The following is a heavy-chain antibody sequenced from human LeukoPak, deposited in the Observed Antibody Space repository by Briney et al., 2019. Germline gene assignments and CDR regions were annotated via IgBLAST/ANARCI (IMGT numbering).Heavy chain of an antibody. CDR2: ISGSGGST. CDR3: AKGALPIVVVTADAFDI. CDR1: GFTFSSYA. Sequence: GGSLRLSCAASGFTFSSYAMSWVRQAPGKGLEWVSAISGSGGSTYYADSVKGRFTISRDNSKNTLYLQMNSLRAEDTAVYYCAKGALPIVVVTADAFDIWGQGTMVTVSS. V-gene: IGHV3-23*01. J-gene: IGHJ3*02. D-gene: IGHD2-21*02.